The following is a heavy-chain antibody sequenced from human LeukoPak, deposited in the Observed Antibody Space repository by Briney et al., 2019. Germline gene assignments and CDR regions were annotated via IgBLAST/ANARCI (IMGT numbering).Heavy chain of an antibody. J-gene: IGHJ4*02. CDR3: AREPRKYEYGGKGSYFDY. Sequence: PGGSLRLSCAASGFTFDDYAMHCVRQVPGKGLEWVSVITGDGRDTFYADSVTCRFTISRDNAKNSLYLQMNSLRAEDTAVYYCAREPRKYEYGGKGSYFDYWGQGTLVTVSS. CDR1: GFTFDDYA. D-gene: IGHD4-23*01. CDR2: ITGDGRDT. V-gene: IGHV3-43*02.